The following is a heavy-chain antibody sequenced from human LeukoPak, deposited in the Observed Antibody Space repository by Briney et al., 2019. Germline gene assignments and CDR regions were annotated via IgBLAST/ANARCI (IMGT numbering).Heavy chain of an antibody. V-gene: IGHV4-59*08. CDR3: ARVVVVAASDAFDI. CDR2: IYYSGST. J-gene: IGHJ3*02. CDR1: GGSISSYY. Sequence: SETLSLTCTVSGGSISSYYWSWIRQPPGKGLEWIGYIYYSGSTNYNPSLKSRVTISVDTSKNQFSLKLSSVTAADTAVYYCARVVVVAASDAFDIWGQGTMVTVSS. D-gene: IGHD2-15*01.